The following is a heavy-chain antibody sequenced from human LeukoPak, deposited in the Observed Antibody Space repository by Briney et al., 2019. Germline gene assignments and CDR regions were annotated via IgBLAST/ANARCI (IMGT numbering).Heavy chain of an antibody. D-gene: IGHD3-10*01. Sequence: PGGSLRLSCTASGFIFSNAWMSWVRQAPGKGLEWVSGISWNSGSIGYADSVKGRFTISRDNAKNSLYLQMNSLRAEDTAVYYCAKDFRVRGVIDYWGQGTLVTVSS. J-gene: IGHJ4*02. CDR2: ISWNSGSI. CDR3: AKDFRVRGVIDY. CDR1: GFIFSNAW. V-gene: IGHV3-9*01.